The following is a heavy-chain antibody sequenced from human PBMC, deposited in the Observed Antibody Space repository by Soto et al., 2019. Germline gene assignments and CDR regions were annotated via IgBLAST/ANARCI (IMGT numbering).Heavy chain of an antibody. V-gene: IGHV1-18*01. Sequence: ASVKVSCKAFGFAFSSYGISWVRQAPGQGLEWMGWISVYTGNTIYAQNFQGRVTLTTDISTSTAYLGVRTLTSDDTAVYYCARDHGGATLALLYWGQGTLVTVSS. CDR1: GFAFSSYG. CDR3: ARDHGGATLALLY. CDR2: ISVYTGNT. D-gene: IGHD1-1*01. J-gene: IGHJ4*02.